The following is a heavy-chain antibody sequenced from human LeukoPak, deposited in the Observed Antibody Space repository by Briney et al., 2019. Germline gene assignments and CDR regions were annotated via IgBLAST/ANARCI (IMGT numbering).Heavy chain of an antibody. CDR1: GFSLSTSGVG. CDR3: AHTTMIRGIGAHFDY. V-gene: IGHV2-5*01. J-gene: IGHJ4*02. Sequence: SGPTLVNPTQTLTLTCTFSGFSLSTSGVGVGWIRQPPGKALEWLALIYWNDDKRYSPSLRSRPTITKDTSKNQVVLTMTNMDPVDTATYFCAHTTMIRGIGAHFDYWGQGTLVTVSS. CDR2: IYWNDDK. D-gene: IGHD3-10*01.